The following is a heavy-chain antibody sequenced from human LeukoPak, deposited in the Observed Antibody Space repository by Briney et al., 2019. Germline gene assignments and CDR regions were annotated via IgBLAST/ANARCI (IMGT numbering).Heavy chain of an antibody. D-gene: IGHD4-17*01. J-gene: IGHJ4*02. Sequence: PGGSLRLSCAASGFTFSSYAMSWVRQAPGKGLEWVSAISGSGGSTYYADSVKGRFTISRDNSKNTLYLQMNSLRAEDTAVYYCAKDTSLYGDYDHYFDYWGQGTLVTVSS. CDR1: GFTFSSYA. V-gene: IGHV3-23*01. CDR2: ISGSGGST. CDR3: AKDTSLYGDYDHYFDY.